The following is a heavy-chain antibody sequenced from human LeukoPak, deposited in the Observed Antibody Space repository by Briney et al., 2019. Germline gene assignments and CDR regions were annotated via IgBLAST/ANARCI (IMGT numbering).Heavy chain of an antibody. CDR1: GFTFRSYV. D-gene: IGHD2-2*01. V-gene: IGHV3-23*01. Sequence: GGSLRLSCAASGFTFRSYVINWVRQAPGKGLEWVSGISGGGTGTYYADSVKGRFTISRDNSKNTVYLQMTSLTAEDTAIYYCAKDSDTPAFFDYWGQGTPVTVSS. J-gene: IGHJ4*02. CDR3: AKDSDTPAFFDY. CDR2: ISGGGTGT.